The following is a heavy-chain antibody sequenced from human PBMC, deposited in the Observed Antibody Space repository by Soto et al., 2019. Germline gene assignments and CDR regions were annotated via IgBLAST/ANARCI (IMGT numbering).Heavy chain of an antibody. CDR3: ARVRQSYGEYDY. CDR2: ISTNGGSA. V-gene: IGHV3-64*01. D-gene: IGHD4-17*01. CDR1: GFMFSNYA. J-gene: IGHJ4*02. Sequence: QLMESGGGLVQPGGSLRLSCAASGFMFSNYAMHWVRQAPGKGLEYVSGISTNGGSASYANSVKGRFTISRDNSKNTLYLQMGSLRAEDMAVYYCARVRQSYGEYDYWGQGTLVTVSS.